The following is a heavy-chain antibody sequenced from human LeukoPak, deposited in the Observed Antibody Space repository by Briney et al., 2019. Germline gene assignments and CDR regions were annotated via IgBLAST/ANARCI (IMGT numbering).Heavy chain of an antibody. CDR2: ISYDGTNK. J-gene: IGHJ4*02. D-gene: IGHD3-3*01. CDR3: ARGSHYDFWSGYSPDNFDY. Sequence: GGSLRLSCAASGFTFSSYAMHWVRQAPGKGLEWVALISYDGTNKYYGDSVKGRFTISRDNSKNTVYLQMNSLRAEDTAVYYCARGSHYDFWSGYSPDNFDYWGQGTLVTVSS. V-gene: IGHV3-30*04. CDR1: GFTFSSYA.